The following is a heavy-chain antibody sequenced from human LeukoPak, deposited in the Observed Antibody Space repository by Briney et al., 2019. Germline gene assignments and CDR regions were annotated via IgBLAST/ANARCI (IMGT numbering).Heavy chain of an antibody. J-gene: IGHJ4*02. Sequence: SVKVSCKASGGTFSSYAISWVRQAPGQGLEWMGGIIPIFGTANYAQKFPGRVTITADKSTSTAYMELSSLRSEDTAVYYCASRVGVVGATDYFDYWGQGTPVTVSS. V-gene: IGHV1-69*06. CDR2: IIPIFGTA. CDR3: ASRVGVVGATDYFDY. CDR1: GGTFSSYA. D-gene: IGHD1-26*01.